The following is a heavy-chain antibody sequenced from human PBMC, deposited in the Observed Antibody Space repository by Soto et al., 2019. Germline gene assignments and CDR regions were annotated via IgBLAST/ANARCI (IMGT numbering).Heavy chain of an antibody. Sequence: PGGSLRLSCAASGFTFSSYAMHWVRQTPGKGLEWVAVISYDGSDKYYADSVKGRFTISRDNSKNTLYLQMNSLRAEDTSVYYCAREYSWAVVAPGYWGQGILVTVSS. J-gene: IGHJ4*02. CDR1: GFTFSSYA. V-gene: IGHV3-30-3*01. CDR2: ISYDGSDK. CDR3: AREYSWAVVAPGY. D-gene: IGHD3-22*01.